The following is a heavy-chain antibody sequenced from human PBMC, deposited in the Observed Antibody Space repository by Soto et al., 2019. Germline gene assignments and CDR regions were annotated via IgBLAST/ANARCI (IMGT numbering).Heavy chain of an antibody. CDR1: GVSISSSY. CDR3: ARGGKRYSNTASGVGGFDF. V-gene: IGHV4-59*01. Sequence: TLSLTCTVSGVSISSSYWSWIRQSPGTGLEWIGYIYYTGTTNYNPSLKRRVTISLDTAKNQFSLNVNSLTTADTAVYFCARGGKRYSNTASGVGGFDFWGQGTRVTVYS. J-gene: IGHJ4*02. CDR2: IYYTGTT. D-gene: IGHD5-12*01.